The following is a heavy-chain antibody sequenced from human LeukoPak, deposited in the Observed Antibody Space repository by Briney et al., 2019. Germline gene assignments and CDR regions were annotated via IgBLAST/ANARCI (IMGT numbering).Heavy chain of an antibody. CDR1: AGSISSSSYY. Sequence: PSETLSLPCTVSAGSISSSSYYWGWIRQPPGKGLEWIGYIYYSGSTNYNPSLKSRVTISVDTSKNQFSLKLSSVTAADTAVYYCARWSITGTRTFDYWGQGTLVTVSS. CDR3: ARWSITGTRTFDY. CDR2: IYYSGST. V-gene: IGHV4-61*05. D-gene: IGHD1-7*01. J-gene: IGHJ4*02.